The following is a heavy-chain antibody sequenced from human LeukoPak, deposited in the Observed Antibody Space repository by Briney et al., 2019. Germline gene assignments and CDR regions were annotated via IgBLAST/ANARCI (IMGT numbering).Heavy chain of an antibody. CDR2: ISYDGSNK. CDR3: ARDLNYYDSSDGGY. Sequence: GRSLRLSCAASGFTFSSYAMHWVRQAPGKGLEWVAVISYDGSNKHYADSVKGRFTISRDNSKNTLYLQMNSLRAEDTAVYYCARDLNYYDSSDGGYWGQGTLVTVSS. J-gene: IGHJ4*02. D-gene: IGHD3-22*01. V-gene: IGHV3-30*01. CDR1: GFTFSSYA.